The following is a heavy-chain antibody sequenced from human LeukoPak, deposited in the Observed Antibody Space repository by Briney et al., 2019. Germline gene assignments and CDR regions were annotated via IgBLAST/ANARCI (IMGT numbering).Heavy chain of an antibody. D-gene: IGHD6-6*01. CDR2: IYYSGST. V-gene: IGHV4-59*11. CDR1: GGSISSHY. Sequence: SETLSLTCTVSGGSISSHYWSWIRQPPGKGLEWIGYIYYSGSTNYNPSLKSRVTISVDTSKNQFSLKLSSVTAADTAMYYCARLHPLGAAHFDYWGQGTLVTVSS. J-gene: IGHJ4*02. CDR3: ARLHPLGAAHFDY.